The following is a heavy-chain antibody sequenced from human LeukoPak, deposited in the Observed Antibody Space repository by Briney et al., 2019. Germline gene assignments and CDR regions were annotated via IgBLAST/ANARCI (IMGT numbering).Heavy chain of an antibody. J-gene: IGHJ4*02. CDR1: GGSISSSSYY. CDR2: IYYSGST. V-gene: IGHV4-39*07. D-gene: IGHD2-15*01. CDR3: ARGPTETDCSGGSCYPLTD. Sequence: SETLSLTCTVSGGSISSSSYYWGWIRQPPGKGLEWIGSIYYSGSTYYNPSLKSRVTMSVDTSKNQFSLKLSSVTAADTAVYYCARGPTETDCSGGSCYPLTDWGQGTLVTVSS.